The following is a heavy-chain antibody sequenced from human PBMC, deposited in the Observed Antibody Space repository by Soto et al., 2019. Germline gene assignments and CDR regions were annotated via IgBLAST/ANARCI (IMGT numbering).Heavy chain of an antibody. CDR3: ARDHQPTYYDFWSGYLGNNYYYYYGMDV. Sequence: ASVKVSCKASGYTLTGYYMHWVRKTPGQGLEWMGWINPNSGGTNYAQKFQGWVTMTRDTSIRTAYMELSRLRSDDTAVYYCARDHQPTYYDFWSGYLGNNYYYYYGMDVWGQGTTLTVSS. V-gene: IGHV1-2*04. D-gene: IGHD3-3*01. CDR1: GYTLTGYY. CDR2: INPNSGGT. J-gene: IGHJ6*02.